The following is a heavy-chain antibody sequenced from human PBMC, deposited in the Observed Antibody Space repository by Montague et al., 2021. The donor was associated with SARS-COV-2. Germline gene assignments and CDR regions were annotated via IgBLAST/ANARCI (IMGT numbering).Heavy chain of an antibody. CDR2: TYYRSKWYN. V-gene: IGHV6-1*01. Sequence: CAISGDSVSSNIATWNWIRQSPSGGLEWLGRTYYRSKWYNDYAVSVKSRVIINPDTSNNRISLQLNSVTPEDTAVYYCARAYRGGDCYFYWYFDLWGRGTLVTVSS. CDR3: ARAYRGGDCYFYWYFDL. D-gene: IGHD2-21*02. CDR1: GDSVSSNIAT. J-gene: IGHJ2*01.